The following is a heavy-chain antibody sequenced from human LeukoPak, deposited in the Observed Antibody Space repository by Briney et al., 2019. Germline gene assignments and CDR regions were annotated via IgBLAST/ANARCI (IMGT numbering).Heavy chain of an antibody. CDR1: GGSISSGIYY. CDR2: IYTSGST. V-gene: IGHV4-61*02. D-gene: IGHD3-10*01. J-gene: IGHJ4*02. CDR3: AKGDGSGSYILGQPAAGGVDY. Sequence: PSQTLPLTCSVSGGSISSGIYYWSCIRQPAGKGLEWIGRIYTSGSTNYNPSLKSRVTISVDTSKSQFALKLSSVTAADTALYYCAKGDGSGSYILGQPAAGGVDYWGQGTLVTVSS.